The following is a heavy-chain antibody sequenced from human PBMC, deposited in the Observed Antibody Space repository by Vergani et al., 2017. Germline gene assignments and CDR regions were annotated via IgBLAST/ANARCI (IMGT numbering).Heavy chain of an antibody. CDR3: ARDWGGYVQH. D-gene: IGHD3-16*01. CDR2: IYTSGST. V-gene: IGHV4-61*02. CDR1: GGSISSGSYY. J-gene: IGHJ1*01. Sequence: QVQLQESGPGLVKPSQTLSLTCTVSGGSISSGSYYWSWIRQPAGKGLEWIGRIYTSGSTNYNPSLKSRVTISVDTSKNQFSLKLSSVTAADTAVYYCARDWGGYVQHWGQGTLVTVSA.